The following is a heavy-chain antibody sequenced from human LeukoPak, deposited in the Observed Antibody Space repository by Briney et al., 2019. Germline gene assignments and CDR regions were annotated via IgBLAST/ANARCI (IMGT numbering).Heavy chain of an antibody. V-gene: IGHV1-18*01. Sequence: ASVKVSCKASGYTFTSYGISWVRQAPGQGLEWMGWISAYNGNTNYAQKLQGRVTMTTDTSTSTAYMELRSLGSDDTAVYYCARDSEQWLVQYYFQHWGQGTLVTVSS. CDR2: ISAYNGNT. CDR3: ARDSEQWLVQYYFQH. J-gene: IGHJ1*01. D-gene: IGHD6-19*01. CDR1: GYTFTSYG.